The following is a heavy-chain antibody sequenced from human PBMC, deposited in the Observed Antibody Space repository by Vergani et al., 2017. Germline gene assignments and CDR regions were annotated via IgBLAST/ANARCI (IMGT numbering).Heavy chain of an antibody. V-gene: IGHV3-53*02. CDR2: IYSGGST. CDR3: ARNSDY. CDR1: GFTVSSNY. J-gene: IGHJ4*02. Sequence: EVQLVETGGGLIQPGGSLRLSCAASGFTVSSNYMSWVRQAPGKGLEWVSVIYSGGSTYYADSVKGRFTISRDNSKNTLYLHMHSLSAEGTAVYYCARNSDYWGQGTLVTVSS.